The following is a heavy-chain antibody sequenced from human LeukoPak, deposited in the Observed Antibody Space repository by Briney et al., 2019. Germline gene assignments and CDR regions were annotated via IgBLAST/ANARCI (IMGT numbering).Heavy chain of an antibody. V-gene: IGHV3-74*03. CDR2: ITSDGSTT. Sequence: GGSLRLSCAASGFTFSDYYMSWIRQAPGKGLVWVSHITSDGSTTTYADSVKGRFTTSRDNAKNTLYLQMNSLRAEDTAVYYCVRDNYGVDYWGQGTLVTVSS. CDR1: GFTFSDYY. CDR3: VRDNYGVDY. J-gene: IGHJ4*02. D-gene: IGHD3-16*01.